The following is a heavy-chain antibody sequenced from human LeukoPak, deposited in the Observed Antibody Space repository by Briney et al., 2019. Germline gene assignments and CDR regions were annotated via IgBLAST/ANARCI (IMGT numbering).Heavy chain of an antibody. CDR1: GYTFTSYY. V-gene: IGHV1-24*01. CDR3: ATLYSSSSQ. D-gene: IGHD6-6*01. J-gene: IGHJ4*02. CDR2: FDPEDGET. Sequence: GASVKVSCKASGYTFTSYYMHWVRQAPGKGLEWMGGFDPEDGETIYAQKFQGRVTMTEDTSTDTAYMELSSLRSEDTAVYYCATLYSSSSQWGQGTLVTVSS.